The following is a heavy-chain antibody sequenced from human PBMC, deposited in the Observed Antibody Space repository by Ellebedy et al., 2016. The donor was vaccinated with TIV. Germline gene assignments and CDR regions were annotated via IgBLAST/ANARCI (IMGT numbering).Heavy chain of an antibody. CDR2: ITGSGSIT. CDR1: GFTFSNYA. CDR3: AKDWHPHYFGRFDP. J-gene: IGHJ5*02. V-gene: IGHV3-23*01. D-gene: IGHD3-10*01. Sequence: GESLKISCAASGFTFSNYAMNWVRQAPGKGLEWVSTITGSGSITYYADAVKGRFTISRDNSKSTVYLQMNSLWAEDTAIYYCAKDWHPHYFGRFDPWGQGALVTVSS.